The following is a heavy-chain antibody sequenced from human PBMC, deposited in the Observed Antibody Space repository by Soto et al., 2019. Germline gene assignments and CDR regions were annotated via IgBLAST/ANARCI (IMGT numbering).Heavy chain of an antibody. CDR2: INAGNGNT. CDR1: GYTFIIYA. V-gene: IGHV1-3*01. Sequence: ASVKVSCKASGYTFIIYAMHWVRQAPGQRLEWMGWINAGNGNTKYSQRFQGRVTITRDTSASTVYMELSSLRSEDTAVYYCARGTPFNYETDFDFWGQGTLVTVSS. D-gene: IGHD4-4*01. CDR3: ARGTPFNYETDFDF. J-gene: IGHJ4*02.